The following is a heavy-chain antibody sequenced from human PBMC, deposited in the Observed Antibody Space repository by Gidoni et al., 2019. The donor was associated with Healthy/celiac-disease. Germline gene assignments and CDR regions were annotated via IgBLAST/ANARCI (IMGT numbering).Heavy chain of an antibody. CDR2: IKQDGSEK. D-gene: IGHD3-22*01. CDR1: GFTFSSYW. V-gene: IGHV3-7*01. Sequence: EVQLVESGGGLVQPGGSLRLSCAASGFTFSSYWMSWVRQAPGKGLEWVANIKQDGSEKYYVDSVKGRFTISRDNAKNSLYLQMNSLRAEDTAVYYCARDSYYYDSSGYPVDWGQGTLVTVSS. CDR3: ARDSYYYDSSGYPVD. J-gene: IGHJ4*02.